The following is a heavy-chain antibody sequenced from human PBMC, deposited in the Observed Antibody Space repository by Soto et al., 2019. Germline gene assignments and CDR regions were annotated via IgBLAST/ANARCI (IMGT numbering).Heavy chain of an antibody. V-gene: IGHV1-69*01. D-gene: IGHD1-26*01. CDR3: ARDGGRSYGGIDY. Sequence: QVQLVQSGAEVKKPGSSVKFSCKASGGTFSSYSINWVRQAPGQGLEWMGESIPIFGTANYAQKCQGRVTITADESTSTAYMELSSLRAEDTAVYYCARDGGRSYGGIDYWGQGTLVTVSS. CDR2: SIPIFGTA. CDR1: GGTFSSYS. J-gene: IGHJ4*02.